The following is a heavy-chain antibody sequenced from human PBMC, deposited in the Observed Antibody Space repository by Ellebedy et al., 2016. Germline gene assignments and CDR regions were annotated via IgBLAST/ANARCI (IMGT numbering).Heavy chain of an antibody. CDR1: GFTFSSYA. Sequence: GESLKISXAASGFTFSSYAMHWVRQAPGKGLEWVAVISYDGSNKYYADSVKGRFTISRDNSKNTLYLQMNSLRAEDTAVYYCAREASGSYYRYYYYYGMDVWGQGTTVTVSS. CDR2: ISYDGSNK. D-gene: IGHD1-26*01. J-gene: IGHJ6*02. CDR3: AREASGSYYRYYYYYGMDV. V-gene: IGHV3-30-3*01.